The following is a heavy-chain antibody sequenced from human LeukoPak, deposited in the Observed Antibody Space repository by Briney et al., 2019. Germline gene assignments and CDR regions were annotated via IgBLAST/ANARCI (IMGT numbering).Heavy chain of an antibody. CDR3: ATDRLGGSGSCDY. J-gene: IGHJ4*02. Sequence: PGGSLRLSCAASGFTFSSYWMSWVRQAPGKGLEWVANIKQDGSEKYYVDSVKGRFTISRDNAKNSLYLQINSLRAEDTAVYYCATDRLGGSGSCDYWGQGTLVTVSS. D-gene: IGHD3-10*01. V-gene: IGHV3-7*01. CDR1: GFTFSSYW. CDR2: IKQDGSEK.